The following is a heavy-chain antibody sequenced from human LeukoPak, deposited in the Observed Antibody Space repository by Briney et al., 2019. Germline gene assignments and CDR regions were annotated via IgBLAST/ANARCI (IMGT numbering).Heavy chain of an antibody. V-gene: IGHV3-66*01. CDR2: LYSGGDT. CDR3: ARGNTGYSSAWGRDFDY. J-gene: IGHJ4*02. D-gene: IGHD6-19*01. Sequence: GGSLRLSCAASGFSVSGHYVSWVRQAPGKGLEWVSVLYSGGDTYYADSVKGRFTISRDTSKNTLYLQMNGPRAEDTAVYYCARGNTGYSSAWGRDFDYWGQGTLVTVSS. CDR1: GFSVSGHY.